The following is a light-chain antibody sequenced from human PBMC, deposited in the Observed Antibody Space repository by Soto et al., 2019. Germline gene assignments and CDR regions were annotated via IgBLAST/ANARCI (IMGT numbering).Light chain of an antibody. Sequence: EIVLTQSPGTLSLSPGERATLSCRASQSVSSSYLAWYQPRPGQAPRLLIYGASTRATGIPDRFSGSESGTDFTLTLSRLEPEDLAVYYCQQYGSSLTWTFGQGNKVEIK. CDR1: QSVSSSY. CDR3: QQYGSSLTWT. V-gene: IGKV3-20*01. CDR2: GAS. J-gene: IGKJ1*01.